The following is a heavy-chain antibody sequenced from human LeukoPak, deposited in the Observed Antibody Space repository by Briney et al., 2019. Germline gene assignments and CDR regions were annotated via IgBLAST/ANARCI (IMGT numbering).Heavy chain of an antibody. CDR2: ISGSGGST. D-gene: IGHD6-19*01. J-gene: IGHJ4*02. Sequence: GGSLRLSCAASGFTFSSYAMNWVRQAPGKGLEWVSAISGSGGSTYYADSVKGRFTISRDNSKNTLYLQMNSLRAEDTAVYYCAKGLYSSGWSDFDYWGQGTLVTVSS. CDR1: GFTFSSYA. CDR3: AKGLYSSGWSDFDY. V-gene: IGHV3-23*01.